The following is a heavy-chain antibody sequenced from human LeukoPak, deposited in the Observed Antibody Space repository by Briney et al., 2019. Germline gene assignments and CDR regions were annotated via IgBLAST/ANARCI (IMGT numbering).Heavy chain of an antibody. Sequence: TSETLSLTCTVSGRSISGGDSYWTWIRQHPGKGLEWIGYIYYTGSTYYNPSLQSRLTISVGTSKNQFSLKLSAVTAADTAVYYCARAVGYDILTGYNRGWFFDLWGRGTLVTVSS. D-gene: IGHD3-9*01. J-gene: IGHJ2*01. CDR2: IYYTGST. V-gene: IGHV4-31*03. CDR1: GRSISGGDSY. CDR3: ARAVGYDILTGYNRGWFFDL.